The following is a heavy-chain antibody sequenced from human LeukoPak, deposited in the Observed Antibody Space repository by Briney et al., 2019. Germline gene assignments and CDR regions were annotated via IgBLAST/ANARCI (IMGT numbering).Heavy chain of an antibody. Sequence: PGGSLRLSCAASGFTFSAYAMAWVRQAPGKGLECVSHITTGGSSIFYADSVEGRFTISRDNAKNSLYLQMNSLRAEDAAVYYCARVRYDSGWYDYWGQGALVTVSS. CDR3: ARVRYDSGWYDY. CDR1: GFTFSAYA. D-gene: IGHD6-19*01. J-gene: IGHJ4*02. V-gene: IGHV3-48*04. CDR2: ITTGGSSI.